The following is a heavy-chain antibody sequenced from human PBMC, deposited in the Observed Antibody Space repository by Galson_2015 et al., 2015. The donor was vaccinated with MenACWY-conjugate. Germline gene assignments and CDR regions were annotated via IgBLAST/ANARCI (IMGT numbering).Heavy chain of an antibody. V-gene: IGHV3-23*01. Sequence: SLRLSCAASGFTFSTYDMSWVRQAPGKGLEWVSGITGSGGNTYYADSVKGRFTISRDNSKNTLYLQMNSLRAEDTAIYYCAKGQPPTRPDDSLDYWGQGTLVTVSS. J-gene: IGHJ4*02. CDR3: AKGQPPTRPDDSLDY. CDR2: ITGSGGNT. D-gene: IGHD6-6*01. CDR1: GFTFSTYD.